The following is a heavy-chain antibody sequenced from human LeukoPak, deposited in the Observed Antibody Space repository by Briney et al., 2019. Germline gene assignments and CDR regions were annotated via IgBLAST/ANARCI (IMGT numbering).Heavy chain of an antibody. CDR2: ISYDGSNK. D-gene: IGHD5-18*01. CDR3: ARARGYSYGSNWFDP. J-gene: IGHJ5*02. V-gene: IGHV3-30*01. CDR1: GFTFSSYA. Sequence: GGSLRLSCAASGFTFSSYAMHWVRQAPGKVLEWVAVISYDGSNKYYADSVKGRFTISGDNSKNTLYLQMNSLRAEDTAVYYCARARGYSYGSNWFDPWGQGTLVTVSS.